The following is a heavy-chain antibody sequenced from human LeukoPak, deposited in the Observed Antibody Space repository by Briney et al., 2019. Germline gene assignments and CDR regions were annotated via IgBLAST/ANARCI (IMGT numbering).Heavy chain of an antibody. V-gene: IGHV3-49*03. Sequence: PGGSLRLSCTASGFTFGDYAMSWFRQAPGKGLEWVGFIRSKAYGGTTEYAASVKGRFTISRDDSKSIAYLQMNSLKTEDTAVYYCTRVGDSSGWNIDFDYWGQGTLVTVSS. D-gene: IGHD6-19*01. CDR1: GFTFGDYA. CDR2: IRSKAYGGTT. CDR3: TRVGDSSGWNIDFDY. J-gene: IGHJ4*02.